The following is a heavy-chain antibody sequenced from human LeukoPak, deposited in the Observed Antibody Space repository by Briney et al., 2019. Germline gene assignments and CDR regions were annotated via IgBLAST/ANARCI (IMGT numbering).Heavy chain of an antibody. V-gene: IGHV3-53*01. CDR1: GFTVSSNY. Sequence: GGSLRLSCAASGFTVSSNYMSWVRQAPGKGLEWVSVIYSGGSTYYADSVKGRFTISRDNAKNSLYLQLNSLRAEDTAVYYCAKGGSYRSQPYFDYWGQGTPVTVSS. J-gene: IGHJ4*02. D-gene: IGHD3-16*02. CDR3: AKGGSYRSQPYFDY. CDR2: IYSGGST.